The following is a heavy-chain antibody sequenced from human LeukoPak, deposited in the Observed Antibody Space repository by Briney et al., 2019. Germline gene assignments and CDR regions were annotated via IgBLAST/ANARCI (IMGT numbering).Heavy chain of an antibody. V-gene: IGHV4-39*01. CDR2: IYYSGGT. CDR3: ARPGAGGTGLYYFDF. CDR1: GGSISSTSSY. J-gene: IGHJ4*02. Sequence: SETLSLTCTVSGGSISSTSSYWGWIRQTPGKGLEWIGTIYYSGGTYYNPSLKSRVTISVDTSKNQFSLKLSSVTAADTAVYYCARPGAGGTGLYYFDFWGQGTLVTVSS. D-gene: IGHD6-13*01.